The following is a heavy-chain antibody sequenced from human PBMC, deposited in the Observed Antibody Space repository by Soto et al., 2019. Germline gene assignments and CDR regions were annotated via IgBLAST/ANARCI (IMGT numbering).Heavy chain of an antibody. CDR1: GFTFSSYA. CDR3: AKDHRGKRYFDWLSDSNWFDP. D-gene: IGHD3-9*01. Sequence: GGSLRLSCAASGFTFSSYAMSWVRQAPGKGLEWVSAISGSGGSTYYADSVKGRFTISRDNSKNTLYLQMNSLRAEDTAVYYCAKDHRGKRYFDWLSDSNWFDPWGQGTLVTVSS. V-gene: IGHV3-23*01. CDR2: ISGSGGST. J-gene: IGHJ5*02.